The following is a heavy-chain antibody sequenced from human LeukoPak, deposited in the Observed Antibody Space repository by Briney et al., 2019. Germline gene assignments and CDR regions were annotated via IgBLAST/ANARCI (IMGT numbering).Heavy chain of an antibody. V-gene: IGHV4-59*01. CDR3: ARGIKAWGTRGSYFDY. Sequence: PSETLSFTCTVSGGSISSYYWSWIRQPPGEGLEWIGYIYYSGSTNYNPSLKSRVTISVDTSKNQFSLKLSSVTAADTAVYYCARGIKAWGTRGSYFDYWGQGTLVTVSS. CDR1: GGSISSYY. J-gene: IGHJ4*02. CDR2: IYYSGST. D-gene: IGHD3-16*01.